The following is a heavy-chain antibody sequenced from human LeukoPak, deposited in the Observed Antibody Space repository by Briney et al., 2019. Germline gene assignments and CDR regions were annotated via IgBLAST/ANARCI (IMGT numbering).Heavy chain of an antibody. CDR1: GGTFSTFG. Sequence: WASVKVSCKASGGTFSTFGISWVRQAPGQGPEWMGGFIPMSGTVNNAQKFQGRVTITADKSTGTAYMELSSLRSDDTAVYYCARVDGSGWYYFDYWGQGTLVTVSS. J-gene: IGHJ4*02. V-gene: IGHV1-69*06. CDR2: FIPMSGTV. D-gene: IGHD6-19*01. CDR3: ARVDGSGWYYFDY.